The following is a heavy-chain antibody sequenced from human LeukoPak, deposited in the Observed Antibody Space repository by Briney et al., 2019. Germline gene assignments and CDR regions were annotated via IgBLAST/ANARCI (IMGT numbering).Heavy chain of an antibody. CDR1: GDSIGSDDYY. CDR3: ARGRRSGETAIRE. J-gene: IGHJ4*02. CDR2: IYHTAGT. D-gene: IGHD6-25*01. V-gene: IGHV4-30-4*01. Sequence: SQTLSLTCTVSGDSIGSDDYYWGWIRQPPGKGLEWIGYIYHTAGTYYNPSLKSRISLSVDASKNQFSLKLSSVTAADTAMYYCARGRRSGETAIREWGQGTLVTVSS.